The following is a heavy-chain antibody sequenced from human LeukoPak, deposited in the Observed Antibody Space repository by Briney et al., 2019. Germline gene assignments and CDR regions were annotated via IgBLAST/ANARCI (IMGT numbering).Heavy chain of an antibody. J-gene: IGHJ4*02. D-gene: IGHD1-1*01. CDR3: ARVAKERVGGVYYFDY. V-gene: IGHV3-13*01. Sequence: PGGSLRLSCAASGFTFSDYDMHWVRQATGKGLEWVSAIGTAGDTYYTGSVKGRFTISRENAKNSLYLQMNSLGAGDMAVYYCARVAKERVGGVYYFDYWGQGTLVTVSS. CDR2: IGTAGDT. CDR1: GFTFSDYD.